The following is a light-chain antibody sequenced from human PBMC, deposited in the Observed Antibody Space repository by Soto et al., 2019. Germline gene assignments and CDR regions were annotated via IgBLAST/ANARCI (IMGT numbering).Light chain of an antibody. V-gene: IGKV3-20*01. CDR2: DTS. CDR3: QQYGSSPGT. J-gene: IGKJ1*01. Sequence: EIVLTQSPGTVSLSPGERATLSCRASQSVRDNYLAWYQQMPGQAPSLLIFDTSRRATGIPDRFTGSGSGTDFALTISRVEPQDIAVYFCQQYGSSPGTFGQGTKVDIK. CDR1: QSVRDNY.